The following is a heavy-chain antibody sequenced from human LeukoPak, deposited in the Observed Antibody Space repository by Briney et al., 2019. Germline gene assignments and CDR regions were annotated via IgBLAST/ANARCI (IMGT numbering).Heavy chain of an antibody. CDR1: GFIFRNYA. D-gene: IGHD3-9*01. J-gene: IGHJ4*02. V-gene: IGHV3-23*01. CDR3: AKWGDYDILTGYYVSDF. Sequence: GASLRLSCAASGFIFRNYAMSWVRQAPGKGLEWVSAITGGGDTSYYADSVEGRFTISRDNSKNTLYVEMNTLRAEDTAVYYCAKWGDYDILTGYYVSDFWGQGTLVTVSS. CDR2: ITGGGDTS.